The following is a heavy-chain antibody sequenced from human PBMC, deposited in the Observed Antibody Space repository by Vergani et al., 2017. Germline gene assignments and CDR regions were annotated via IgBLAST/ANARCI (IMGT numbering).Heavy chain of an antibody. CDR2: INHSGST. J-gene: IGHJ6*02. V-gene: IGHV4-34*01. Sequence: QVQLQQWGAGLLKPSETLSLTCAVYGGSFSGYYWSWIRQPPGKGLEWIGEINHSGSTNYNPSLKSRVTISVDTSKNQFSLKLSSVAAADTAVYYCAGLFAGTGSYGMDVWGQGTTVTVSS. CDR1: GGSFSGYY. CDR3: AGLFAGTGSYGMDV. D-gene: IGHD3-10*02.